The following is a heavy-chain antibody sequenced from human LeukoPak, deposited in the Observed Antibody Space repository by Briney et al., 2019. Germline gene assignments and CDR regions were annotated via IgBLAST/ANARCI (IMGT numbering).Heavy chain of an antibody. CDR2: MNPNSGNT. V-gene: IGHV1-8*01. J-gene: IGHJ4*02. D-gene: IGHD5-18*01. CDR3: ARARRVQLWLLSGGNSGSFDY. Sequence: ASVKVSCKASGYTFTSYDINWVRQATGPGLEWMGWMNPNSGNTGYAQKFQGRVTMTRNTSISTAYMELSSLRSEDTAVYYCARARRVQLWLLSGGNSGSFDYWGQGTLVTVSS. CDR1: GYTFTSYD.